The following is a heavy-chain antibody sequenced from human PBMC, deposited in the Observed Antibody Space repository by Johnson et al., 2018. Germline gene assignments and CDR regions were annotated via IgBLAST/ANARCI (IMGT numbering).Heavy chain of an antibody. V-gene: IGHV3-48*04. D-gene: IGHD2-21*02. J-gene: IGHJ3*02. CDR3: ARGDFVDAFDI. CDR1: RFSFRNYG. Sequence: VQLQESGGDVVQPGRSLRVSCAASRFSFRNYGMHWVRQAPGKGLEWVSYISSSGSTIYYADSVKGRFTISRDNAKNSLYLQMNSLRAGDTAVYYCARGDFVDAFDIWGQGTMVTVSS. CDR2: ISSSGSTI.